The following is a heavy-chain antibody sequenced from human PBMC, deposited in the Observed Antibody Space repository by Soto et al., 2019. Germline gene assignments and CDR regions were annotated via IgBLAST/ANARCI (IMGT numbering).Heavy chain of an antibody. CDR2: IYYSGST. V-gene: IGHV4-59*01. CDR1: GGSISSYY. D-gene: IGHD6-13*01. CDR3: ARGSSWYYFDY. Sequence: QVQLQESGPGLVKPSETLSLTCTVSGGSISSYYWSWIRQPPGKGLEWIVYIYYSGSTNYNPSLKSRVTISVDTSKNQFSLKLSSVTAADTAVYYCARGSSWYYFDYWGQGTLVTVSS. J-gene: IGHJ4*02.